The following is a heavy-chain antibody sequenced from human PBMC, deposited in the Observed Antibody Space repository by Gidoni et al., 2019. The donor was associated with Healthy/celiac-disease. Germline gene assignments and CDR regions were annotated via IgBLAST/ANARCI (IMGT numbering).Heavy chain of an antibody. CDR1: GGSISRSSYY. J-gene: IGHJ4*02. CDR3: ARLWFGELSLTYFDY. D-gene: IGHD3-10*01. Sequence: QLQLQESGPGLVKPSETLSLTCTVSGGSISRSSYYWGWIRQPPGKGLEWIGSIYYSGSTYYNPSLKSRVTISVDTSKNQFSLKLSSVTAADTAVYYCARLWFGELSLTYFDYWGQGTLVTVSS. CDR2: IYYSGST. V-gene: IGHV4-39*07.